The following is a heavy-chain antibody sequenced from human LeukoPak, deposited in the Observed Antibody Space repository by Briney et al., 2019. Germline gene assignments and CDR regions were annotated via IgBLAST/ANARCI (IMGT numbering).Heavy chain of an antibody. CDR3: ARVGRAILRFLEWSPFDP. CDR1: GGAFSGYY. CDR2: INHSGST. Sequence: SETLSRTCAVYGGAFSGYYWSWIRQPPGKGLEWIGEINHSGSTNYNPSLKSRVTISVDTSKNQFSLKLSSVTAADTAVYYCARVGRAILRFLEWSPFDPWGQGTLVTVSS. V-gene: IGHV4-34*01. J-gene: IGHJ5*02. D-gene: IGHD3-3*01.